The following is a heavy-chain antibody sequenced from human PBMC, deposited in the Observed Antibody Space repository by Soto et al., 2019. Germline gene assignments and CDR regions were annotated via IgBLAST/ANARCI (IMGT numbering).Heavy chain of an antibody. V-gene: IGHV3-21*06. Sequence: EVQLVESGGGLVKPGGSLRLSCAASGFMFSDYSMNWVRQAPGKGLEWVSYISTSSRYIYYADSVKGRFTISRDNAQNSLYLQMDSLRAEDTAKYYCARDSELELPFDSWGQGTLVTVSS. CDR1: GFMFSDYS. CDR2: ISTSSRYI. J-gene: IGHJ4*02. CDR3: ARDSELELPFDS. D-gene: IGHD1-7*01.